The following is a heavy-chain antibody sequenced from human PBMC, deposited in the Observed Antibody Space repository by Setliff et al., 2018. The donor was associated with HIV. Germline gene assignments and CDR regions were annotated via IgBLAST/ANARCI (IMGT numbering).Heavy chain of an antibody. Sequence: SETLSLTCTVSGGSISSGDYYWSWIRQPPGEGLEWIGYIYYSGSTYYNPSLKSRVTISVDTSKNQFSLKLSSVTAADTAVYYCARERRYYDSSGDFDYWGQGTLVTVSS. D-gene: IGHD3-22*01. CDR3: ARERRYYDSSGDFDY. J-gene: IGHJ4*02. CDR2: IYYSGST. V-gene: IGHV4-30-4*08. CDR1: GGSISSGDYY.